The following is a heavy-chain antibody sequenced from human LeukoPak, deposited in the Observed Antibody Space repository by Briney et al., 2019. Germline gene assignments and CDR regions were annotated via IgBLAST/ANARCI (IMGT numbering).Heavy chain of an antibody. V-gene: IGHV1-18*01. J-gene: IGHJ4*02. CDR1: EGTFSSYG. D-gene: IGHD5-12*01. CDR3: ARVVAPTEFDY. CDR2: ISAYNGNT. Sequence: ASVKVSCKASEGTFSSYGISWVRQAPGQGLEWMGWISAYNGNTNCAQKLQGRVTMTTDTSTSTAYMELRSLRSDDTAVYYCARVVAPTEFDYWGQGTLVTVSS.